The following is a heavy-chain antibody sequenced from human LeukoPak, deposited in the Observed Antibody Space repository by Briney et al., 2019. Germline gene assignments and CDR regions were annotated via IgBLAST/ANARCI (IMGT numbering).Heavy chain of an antibody. CDR3: AKDLDTTGDFWVFTFDY. CDR2: ISGRGGST. V-gene: IGHV3-23*01. Sequence: PGGSLGLSCAASGFTFSSYAMSWVRQAPGKGLEWVSAISGRGGSTYYADSVKGRFTISRDNSKNTLYLQMNSLRAEDTAVYYCAKDLDTTGDFWVFTFDYWGQGTLVTVSS. J-gene: IGHJ4*02. D-gene: IGHD3-3*01. CDR1: GFTFSSYA.